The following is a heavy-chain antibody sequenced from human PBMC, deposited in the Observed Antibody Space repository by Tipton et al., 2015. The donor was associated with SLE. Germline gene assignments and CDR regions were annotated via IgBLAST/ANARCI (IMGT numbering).Heavy chain of an antibody. Sequence: TLSLTCTVSGGSISSSSYYWGWIRRPPGKGLEWIGCIYYSGSTYYNPSLKSRATIYVDTSKNQSSLKLSSVTAADTAVYYCARAPRGDGWRPSAFDIWGQGTMVTVSS. D-gene: IGHD2-21*01. J-gene: IGHJ3*02. CDR1: GGSISSSSYY. CDR2: IYYSGST. CDR3: ARAPRGDGWRPSAFDI. V-gene: IGHV4-39*01.